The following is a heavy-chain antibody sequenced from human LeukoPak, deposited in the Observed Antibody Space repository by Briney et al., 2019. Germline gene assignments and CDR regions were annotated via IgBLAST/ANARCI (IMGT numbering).Heavy chain of an antibody. D-gene: IGHD6-6*01. V-gene: IGHV1-69*06. CDR1: GYTFTGYY. CDR3: ARGLPYSSSSFDY. Sequence: SVKVSCKASGYTFTGYYMHWVRQAPGQGLEWMGGIIPTFGTANYAQKFQGRVTITADKSTSTAYMELSSLRSEDTAVYYCARGLPYSSSSFDYWGQGTLVTVSS. CDR2: IIPTFGTA. J-gene: IGHJ4*02.